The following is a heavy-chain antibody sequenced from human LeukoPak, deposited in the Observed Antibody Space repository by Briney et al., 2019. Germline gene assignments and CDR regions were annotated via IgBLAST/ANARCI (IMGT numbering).Heavy chain of an antibody. J-gene: IGHJ6*04. CDR1: GGTFSSYA. CDR3: ARDPPPYDIVVVPAAPPDYYYYGMDV. V-gene: IGHV1-69*06. Sequence: ASVKVSCKASGGTFSSYAISWVRQAPGQGLEWMGGIIPIFGTANYAQKFQGRVTITADKSTSTAYMELSSLGSEDTAVYYCARDPPPYDIVVVPAAPPDYYYYGMDVWGKGTTVTVSS. D-gene: IGHD2-2*01. CDR2: IIPIFGTA.